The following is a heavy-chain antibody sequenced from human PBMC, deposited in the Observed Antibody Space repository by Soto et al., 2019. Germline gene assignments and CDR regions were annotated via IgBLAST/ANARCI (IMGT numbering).Heavy chain of an antibody. V-gene: IGHV1-69*13. CDR2: IIPIFGTA. CDR3: ARFRDGYSRYYYYYGMDV. J-gene: IGHJ6*02. Sequence: SVKVSCNSSGGTLSSYAISCVRQAPEQGLEWMGGIIPIFGTANYAQKFQGRVTITADESTSTAYMELSSLRSEDTAVYHSARFRDGYSRYYYYYGMDVWGQGTTVTVSS. CDR1: GGTLSSYA. D-gene: IGHD4-4*01.